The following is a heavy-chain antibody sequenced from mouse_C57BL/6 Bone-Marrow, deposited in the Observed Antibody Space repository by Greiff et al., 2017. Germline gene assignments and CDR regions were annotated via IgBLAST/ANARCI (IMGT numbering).Heavy chain of an antibody. D-gene: IGHD2-4*01. CDR2: INPNNGGT. CDR1: GYTFTDYY. CDR3: ARDYDYSYAMDD. J-gene: IGHJ4*01. V-gene: IGHV1-26*01. Sequence: VQLKQSGPELVKPGASVKISCKASGYTFTDYYMNWVKQSHGKSLEWIGDINPNNGGTSYNQKFKGKATLTVDKSSSTAYMELRSLTSEDSAVYYCARDYDYSYAMDDWGQGTSVTVAS.